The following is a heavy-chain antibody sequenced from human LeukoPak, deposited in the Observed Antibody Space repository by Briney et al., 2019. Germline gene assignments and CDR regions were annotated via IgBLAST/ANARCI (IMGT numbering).Heavy chain of an antibody. CDR1: GYTFTGYY. CDR2: INPNSGGT. J-gene: IGHJ6*03. CDR3: ARSLGVLNTTYDYYYMDV. V-gene: IGHV1-2*06. Sequence: ASVKVSCKASGYTFTGYYIHWVRQAPGQGLEWVGRINPNSGGTNYAQKVQGRVTMTRDTCISTAYMVLRTLTSDDTAVYYCARSLGVLNTTYDYYYMDVWGKGTTVTVSS. D-gene: IGHD3-16*01.